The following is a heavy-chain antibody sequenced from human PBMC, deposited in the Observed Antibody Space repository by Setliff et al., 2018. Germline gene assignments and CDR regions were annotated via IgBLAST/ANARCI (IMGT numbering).Heavy chain of an antibody. V-gene: IGHV4-34*12. Sequence: LSLTCAVYGGSFSGYYWSWIRQPPGKRLEWIGEIIHNGGTNYNPSLKSRVTISMDTSKNQFSLKVSSVTAADTAVYYCARESRYYYDNLGTLDYWGQGTLVTVSS. CDR3: ARESRYYYDNLGTLDY. CDR2: IIHNGGT. D-gene: IGHD3-22*01. J-gene: IGHJ4*02. CDR1: GGSFSGYY.